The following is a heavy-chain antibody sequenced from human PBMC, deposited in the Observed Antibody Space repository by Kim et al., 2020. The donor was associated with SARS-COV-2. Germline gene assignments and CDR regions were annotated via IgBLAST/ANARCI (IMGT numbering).Heavy chain of an antibody. CDR2: IYYSGST. CDR1: GGSISSYY. CDR3: ARGEVSTITIFGVVTLGWFGP. Sequence: SETLSLTCTVSGGSISSYYWSWIRQPPGKGLEWIGYIYYSGSTNYNPSLKSRVTISVDTSKNQLSLKLSSVTAADTAVYYCARGEVSTITIFGVVTLGWFGPWGQGTLVSVSS. D-gene: IGHD3-3*01. J-gene: IGHJ5*02. V-gene: IGHV4-59*01.